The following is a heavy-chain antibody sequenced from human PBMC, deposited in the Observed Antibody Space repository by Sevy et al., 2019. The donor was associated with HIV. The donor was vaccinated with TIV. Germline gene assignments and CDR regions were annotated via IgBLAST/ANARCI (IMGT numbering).Heavy chain of an antibody. J-gene: IGHJ5*02. CDR2: ISYDGINK. V-gene: IGHV3-30*04. D-gene: IGHD6-13*01. CDR3: ARDAAEGPYSSSWYSNWLDP. Sequence: GGSLRLSCAASGFIFSSYSMYWVRQAPGKGLEWVAVISYDGINKFYADSVKGRFTISRDNNAQNTVYLQMNSLRVDDTGRYYCARDAAEGPYSSSWYSNWLDPWGQGNLVTVSS. CDR1: GFIFSSYS.